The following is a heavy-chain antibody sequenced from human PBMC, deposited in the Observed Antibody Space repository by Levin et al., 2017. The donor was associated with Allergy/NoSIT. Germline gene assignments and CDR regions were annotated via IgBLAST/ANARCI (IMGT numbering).Heavy chain of an antibody. V-gene: IGHV4-59*01. Sequence: SQTLSLTCTVSGGSISSYYWSWIRQPPGKGLEWIGYIYYSGSTNYNPSLKSRVTISVDTSKNQFSLKLSSVTAADTAVYYCAGLKTGTEYFDLWGRGTLVTVSS. CDR1: GGSISSYY. CDR3: AGLKTGTEYFDL. D-gene: IGHD1-1*01. CDR2: IYYSGST. J-gene: IGHJ2*01.